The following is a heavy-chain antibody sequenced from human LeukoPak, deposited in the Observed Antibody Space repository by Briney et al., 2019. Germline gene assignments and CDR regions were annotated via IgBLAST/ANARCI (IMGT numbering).Heavy chain of an antibody. Sequence: PSETLSLTCTVSGGSISSSSYYWGWIRQPPGKGLEWIGSIYYSGSTYYNPSLKSRVTISVDTSKNQFSLKLSSVTAADTAVYYCASLHRRHMVRHFDYWGQGTLVTVSS. D-gene: IGHD3-10*01. J-gene: IGHJ4*02. V-gene: IGHV4-39*07. CDR2: IYYSGST. CDR3: ASLHRRHMVRHFDY. CDR1: GGSISSSSYY.